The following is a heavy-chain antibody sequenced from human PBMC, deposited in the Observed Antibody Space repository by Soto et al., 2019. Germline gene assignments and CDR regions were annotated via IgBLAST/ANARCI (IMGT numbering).Heavy chain of an antibody. CDR1: GGSISSGDYY. V-gene: IGHV4-30-4*01. J-gene: IGHJ4*02. Sequence: PSETLSLTCTVSGGSISSGDYYWSWIRQPPGKGLEWIGYIYYSGSTYYNPSLKSRVTISVDTSKNQFSLKLSSVTAADTAVYYCARVKPNYYDSSGYYLPFDYGGQGTLVTVSS. CDR2: IYYSGST. CDR3: ARVKPNYYDSSGYYLPFDY. D-gene: IGHD3-22*01.